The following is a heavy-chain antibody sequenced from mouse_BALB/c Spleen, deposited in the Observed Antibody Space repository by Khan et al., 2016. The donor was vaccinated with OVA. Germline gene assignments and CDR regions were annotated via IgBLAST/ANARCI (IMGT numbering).Heavy chain of an antibody. CDR2: ISTGGHYT. CDR3: ASLAYYYDSDGLAY. Sequence: EVELVESGGDLVKPGGSLKLSCAASGFTFSTYGMSWVRQTPDKRLEWVATISTGGHYTYYPAIVTGRSTIPRNKAKNTLYLQMTSLKSEDTAVFYCASLAYYYDSDGLAYWGQGTLVTVSA. V-gene: IGHV5-6*01. J-gene: IGHJ3*01. D-gene: IGHD1-1*01. CDR1: GFTFSTYG.